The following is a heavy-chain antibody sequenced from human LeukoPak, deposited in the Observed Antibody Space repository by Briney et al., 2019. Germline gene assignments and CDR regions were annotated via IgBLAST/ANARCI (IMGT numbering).Heavy chain of an antibody. J-gene: IGHJ4*02. D-gene: IGHD2-2*01. Sequence: PWGSLRLSCAASGFTFSSYEMNWVRQAPGKGLEWVSYISSSGSTIYYADSVKGRFTISRDNSKNTLYLQMNSLRAEDTAVYYCAKDHCSSTSCYFGDFDYWGQGTLVTVSS. CDR2: ISSSGSTI. V-gene: IGHV3-48*03. CDR3: AKDHCSSTSCYFGDFDY. CDR1: GFTFSSYE.